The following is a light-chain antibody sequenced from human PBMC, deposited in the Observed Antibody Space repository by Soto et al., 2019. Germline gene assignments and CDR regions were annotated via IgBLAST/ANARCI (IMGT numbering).Light chain of an antibody. CDR2: DVT. J-gene: IGLJ2*01. V-gene: IGLV2-11*01. CDR3: CSYAGSYSWI. Sequence: QSALTQPPSVSGSPGQSVTISCTGTSSDVGGYNRVSWYQQPPGTAPKLIIYDVTKRPSGVPDRFSGSKSGNTASLTISGLQAEDEADYYCCSYAGSYSWIFGGGTKFTVL. CDR1: SSDVGGYNR.